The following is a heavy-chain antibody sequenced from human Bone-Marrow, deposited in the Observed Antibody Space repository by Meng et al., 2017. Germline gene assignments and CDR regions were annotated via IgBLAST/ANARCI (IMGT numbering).Heavy chain of an antibody. CDR2: ISRGGGST. CDR3: AKDSGEHTNCFDY. Sequence: GESLKISCAASGFTFDDYTMHWVRQAPGKGLEWVSLISRGGGSTYYADSVKGRFTISRDNSKNSLYLQMNSLRTEDTALYYCAKDSGEHTNCFDYWGQGTLVTVSS. CDR1: GFTFDDYT. V-gene: IGHV3-43*01. D-gene: IGHD2-21*01. J-gene: IGHJ4*02.